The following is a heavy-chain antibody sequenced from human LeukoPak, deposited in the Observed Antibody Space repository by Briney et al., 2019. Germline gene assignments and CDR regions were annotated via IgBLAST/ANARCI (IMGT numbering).Heavy chain of an antibody. J-gene: IGHJ5*02. V-gene: IGHV1-69*04. D-gene: IGHD6-13*01. CDR3: ARDTVDGSSSWP. Sequence: SVKVSCKASGGTFSSYAISWVRQAPGQGLEWMGRIIPILGIANYAQKFQGRVTITADKSTSTAYMELSSLRSEDTAVYYCARDTVDGSSSWPWGQGTLVTVSS. CDR1: GGTFSSYA. CDR2: IIPILGIA.